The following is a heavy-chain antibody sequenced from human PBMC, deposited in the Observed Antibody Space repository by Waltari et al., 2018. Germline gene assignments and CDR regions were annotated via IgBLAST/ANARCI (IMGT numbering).Heavy chain of an antibody. Sequence: QLQLQESGSGLVKPSQTLSLTCAVSGGSISSGGYSWSWIRQPPGKGLEWIGYIYHSGSTYYNPSLKSRVTISVDRSKNQFSLKLSSVTAADTAVYYCIRGYSYGYVPGAFDIWGQGTMVTVSS. CDR3: IRGYSYGYVPGAFDI. V-gene: IGHV4-30-2*02. CDR2: IYHSGST. D-gene: IGHD5-18*01. J-gene: IGHJ3*02. CDR1: GGSISSGGYS.